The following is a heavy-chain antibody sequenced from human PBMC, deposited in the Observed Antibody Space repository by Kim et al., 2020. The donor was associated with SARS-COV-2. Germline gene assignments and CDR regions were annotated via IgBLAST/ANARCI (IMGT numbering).Heavy chain of an antibody. D-gene: IGHD2-15*01. J-gene: IGHJ6*01. CDR2: ISYDGSNK. V-gene: IGHV3-30*04. CDR1: GFTFSSYA. Sequence: GGSLRLSCAASGFTFSSYAMHWVRQAPGKGLEWVAVISYDGSNKYYADSVKGRFTISRDNSKNTLYLQMNSLRAEDTAVYYCASIEPWTSILSPWYYYG. CDR3: ASIEPWTSILSPWYYYG.